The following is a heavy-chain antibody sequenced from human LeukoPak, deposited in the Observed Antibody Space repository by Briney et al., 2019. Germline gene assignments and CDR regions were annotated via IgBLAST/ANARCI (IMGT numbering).Heavy chain of an antibody. V-gene: IGHV4-39*01. D-gene: IGHD3-10*01. CDR2: IYYRGTT. CDR3: ARQISDYYYYYIDV. CDR1: GGSISSSHYY. Sequence: PSETLSLTCTVSGGSISSSHYYWGWIRQTPGKRLEWIGTIYYRGTTYYNPSLESRATISEDTSKNQFSLTSRSVTAADTAVYYCARQISDYYYYYIDVWGKGTTVTVSS. J-gene: IGHJ6*03.